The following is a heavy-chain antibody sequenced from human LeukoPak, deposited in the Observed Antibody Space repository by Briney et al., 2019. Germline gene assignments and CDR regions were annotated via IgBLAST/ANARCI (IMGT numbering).Heavy chain of an antibody. CDR3: ARAEASVTAFDF. J-gene: IGHJ4*02. CDR1: GFTFDGYT. V-gene: IGHV3-21*01. D-gene: IGHD2-21*02. CDR2: ISSRSDYI. Sequence: GGSLRLSCAASGFTFDGYTMNWVCQAPGKGLEWVASISSRSDYIYYADSVRGRFTVSRENAKNSLSLQMNTLRAEDTATYYCARAEASVTAFDFWGQGTLVTVSS.